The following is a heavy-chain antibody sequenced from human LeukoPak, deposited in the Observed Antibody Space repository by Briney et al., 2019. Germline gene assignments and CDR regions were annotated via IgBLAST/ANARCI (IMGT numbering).Heavy chain of an antibody. Sequence: ASVKVSCKASGYTFTSYGTSWVRQAPGQGLEWMGWMNPISGNTGFAHKVQGRVTITRIISISAAYMEMSSLRSDDTAVYYCVRGAKCSGADCDSTKEYVYYFDYWGQGTLVTVSS. CDR1: GYTFTSYG. CDR3: VRGAKCSGADCDSTKEYVYYFDY. D-gene: IGHD6-25*01. CDR2: MNPISGNT. J-gene: IGHJ4*02. V-gene: IGHV1-8*03.